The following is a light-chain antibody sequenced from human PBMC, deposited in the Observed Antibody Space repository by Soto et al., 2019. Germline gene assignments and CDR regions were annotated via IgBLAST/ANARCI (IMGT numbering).Light chain of an antibody. V-gene: IGKV1-27*01. CDR3: QKYNSAPWT. CDR2: AAS. J-gene: IGKJ1*01. CDR1: QGISNF. Sequence: DIQMTQSPSSLSASVGDRVTITCRAIQGISNFLAWHQQKPGKVPKLLIYAASTLQSGVPSRFSGSGSGTDFTLTITCLQPEDVATYYCQKYNSAPWTFGQGTRVEIK.